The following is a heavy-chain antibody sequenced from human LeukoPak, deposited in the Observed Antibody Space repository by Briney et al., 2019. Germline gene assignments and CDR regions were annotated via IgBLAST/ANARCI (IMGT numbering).Heavy chain of an antibody. Sequence: GGALKISCKGSGYRFTSYWIGWVGQMPGKGLEWMGIIYPGDSDTRYNPSFQGQVTISADKSISTAYLQSSSLNASEPAMYYCARRAVFLEWSFDYWGQGTLVTVSS. CDR1: GYRFTSYW. J-gene: IGHJ4*02. V-gene: IGHV5-51*01. CDR3: ARRAVFLEWSFDY. D-gene: IGHD3-3*01. CDR2: IYPGDSDT.